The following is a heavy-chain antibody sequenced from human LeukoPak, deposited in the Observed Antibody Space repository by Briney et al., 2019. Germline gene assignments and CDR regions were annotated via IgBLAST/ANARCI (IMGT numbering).Heavy chain of an antibody. CDR2: VYTGDSDT. V-gene: IGHV5-51*01. Sequence: GGALQISCKGAGCRFTSYWIGWGRKLPGKGLEGMEIVYTGDSDTRYSPSFQGQVTISADKSISTAYLQWSSLKASDTAMYYCATSYDFWSGYGMDVWGQGTPVTVSS. D-gene: IGHD3-3*01. CDR3: ATSYDFWSGYGMDV. CDR1: GCRFTSYW. J-gene: IGHJ6*02.